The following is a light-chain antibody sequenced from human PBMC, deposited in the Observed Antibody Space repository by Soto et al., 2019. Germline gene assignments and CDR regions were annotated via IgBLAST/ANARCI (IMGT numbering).Light chain of an antibody. J-gene: IGKJ2*01. CDR3: QQRSNWLYT. CDR2: DVS. CDR1: QSVSSH. V-gene: IGKV3-11*01. Sequence: EIVLTQSPATLSLSPGDRATLSCRASQSVSSHLAWYQQKPGQAPRLLIYDVSNRATGVPGRFSGSGSGTDFTLTLSSLEPEDFAIYYCQQRSNWLYTFGQGTKLEIK.